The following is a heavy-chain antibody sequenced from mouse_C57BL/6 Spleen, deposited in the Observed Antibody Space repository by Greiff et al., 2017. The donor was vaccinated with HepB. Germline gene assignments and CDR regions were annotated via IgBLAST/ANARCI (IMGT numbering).Heavy chain of an antibody. CDR1: GFTFSSYT. CDR2: ISGGGGNT. J-gene: IGHJ4*01. CDR3: ARSWGYYAMDY. D-gene: IGHD4-1*01. Sequence: EVKLMESGGGLVKPGGSLKLSCAASGFTFSSYTMSWVRQTPEKRLEWVATISGGGGNTYYPDSVKGRFTISRDNAKNTLYLQMSSLRSEDTALYYCARSWGYYAMDYWGQGTSVTVSS. V-gene: IGHV5-9*01.